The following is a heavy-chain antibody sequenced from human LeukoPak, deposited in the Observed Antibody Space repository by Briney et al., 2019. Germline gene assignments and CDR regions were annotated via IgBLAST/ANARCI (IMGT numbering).Heavy chain of an antibody. D-gene: IGHD6-25*01. CDR1: GYPFTTYD. J-gene: IGHJ4*02. CDR2: MDPNNENI. Sequence: ASVKVSCKASGYPFTTYDINWVRQATGQGLEWMGWMDPNNENIGFAQKFQGRVTITRNTSISTAYMELSSLTSEDTAVYYCATGGIAAAPPEYWGQGTLVTVSS. V-gene: IGHV1-8*03. CDR3: ATGGIAAAPPEY.